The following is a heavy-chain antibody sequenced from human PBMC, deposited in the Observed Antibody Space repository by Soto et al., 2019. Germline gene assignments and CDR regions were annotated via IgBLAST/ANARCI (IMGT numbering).Heavy chain of an antibody. CDR2: IYWDDDK. D-gene: IGHD1-1*01. V-gene: IGHV2-5*02. CDR3: VHRAGIDGNWNGGYFDY. CDR1: GFSLSARPVA. J-gene: IGHJ4*02. Sequence: QITLRESGPTRVKPTQTLTLTCTFSGFSLSARPVAVGWIRQPPGKALERLALIYWDDDKRYSPSLMSRLTITKDTPKNQVVLTMTNMDPLDTAIYYCVHRAGIDGNWNGGYFDYWGQGALVTVSS.